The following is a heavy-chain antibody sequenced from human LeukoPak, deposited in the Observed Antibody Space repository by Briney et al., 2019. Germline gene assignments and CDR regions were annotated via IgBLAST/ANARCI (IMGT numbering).Heavy chain of an antibody. V-gene: IGHV4-39*01. CDR2: IYYSGST. CDR1: GGSIGSSSYY. CDR3: ARHRRNYYYYYMDV. Sequence: SETLSLTCTASGGSIGSSSYYWGWIRQPPGKGLEWIGSIYYSGSTYYNPSLKSRVTISVDTSKNQFSLKLSSVTAADTAVYYCARHRRNYYYYYMDVWGKGTTVTISS. J-gene: IGHJ6*03.